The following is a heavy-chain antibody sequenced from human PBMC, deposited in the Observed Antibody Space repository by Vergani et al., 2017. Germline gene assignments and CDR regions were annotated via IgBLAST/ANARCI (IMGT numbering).Heavy chain of an antibody. Sequence: VQLQESGPGLVKPSETLSLTCTVSGYSISSGYYWGWIRQPPGKGLEWIGSIYHSGSTYYNPSLKSRVTISVDTSKNQFPLKLSPVTAADTAVYYCARESDDIVVVPAAIRQDYWGQGTLVTVSS. CDR3: ARESDDIVVVPAAIRQDY. V-gene: IGHV4-38-2*02. CDR1: GYSISSGYY. D-gene: IGHD2-2*02. J-gene: IGHJ4*02. CDR2: IYHSGST.